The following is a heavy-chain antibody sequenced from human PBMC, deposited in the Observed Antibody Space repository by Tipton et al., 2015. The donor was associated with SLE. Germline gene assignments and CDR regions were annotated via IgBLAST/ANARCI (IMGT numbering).Heavy chain of an antibody. J-gene: IGHJ3*02. CDR2: IKQDGSEK. D-gene: IGHD3-3*01. CDR3: AKAGDYDFWSGTQAPALFDI. Sequence: SLRLSCVASGFTFSSYWMSWVRQAPGKGLEWVANIKQDGSEKCYVDSVKGRFTISRDNAKNTVYLQMNSLRAEDTAIYYCAKAGDYDFWSGTQAPALFDIWGQGTTVTVS. CDR1: GFTFSSYW. V-gene: IGHV3-7*03.